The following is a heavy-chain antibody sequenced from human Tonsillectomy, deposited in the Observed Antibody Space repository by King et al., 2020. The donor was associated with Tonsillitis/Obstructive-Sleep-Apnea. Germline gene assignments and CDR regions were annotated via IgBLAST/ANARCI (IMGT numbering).Heavy chain of an antibody. D-gene: IGHD2-8*01. CDR1: GGSIGSYS. CDR3: ARDMVLEAGGDAFDI. J-gene: IGHJ3*02. V-gene: IGHV4-59*01. Sequence: VQLQESGPGLVKPSETLSLTCTVSGGSIGSYSWSWIRQPPGKGLEWIGYIYYSGSTNYNPSLKSRVTISVDTSKNQFSLKLSSVTAADTAVYYCARDMVLEAGGDAFDIWGQGTMVTVSS. CDR2: IYYSGST.